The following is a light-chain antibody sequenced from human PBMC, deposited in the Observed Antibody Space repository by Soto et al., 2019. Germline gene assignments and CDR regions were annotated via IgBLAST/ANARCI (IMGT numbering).Light chain of an antibody. CDR1: QGISSY. CDR3: QQYYSYPL. V-gene: IGKV1-8*01. J-gene: IGKJ3*01. CDR2: AAS. Sequence: AIRMTQSPSSLSASTGDRVTITCRASQGISSYLVWYQQKPGKAPKLLIYAASTLQSGVPSRFSGSGSGTDFTLTISCLQSEDFATYYCQQYYSYPLFGPGTKVDIK.